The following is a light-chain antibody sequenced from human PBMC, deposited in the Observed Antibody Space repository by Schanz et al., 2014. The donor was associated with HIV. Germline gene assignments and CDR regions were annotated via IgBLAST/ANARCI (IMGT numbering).Light chain of an antibody. J-gene: IGLJ2*01. CDR2: SGN. CDR3: AVWDDSLNLL. Sequence: QSVLTQPPSASGTPGQRVTISCSGSSSNIGSNAVNWYQQFPGKAPKLLIYSGNQRPSGVPDRFSGSKSGTSASLAISGHQPEDEADYYCAVWDDSLNLLFGGGTKLTVL. CDR1: SSNIGSNA. V-gene: IGLV1-44*01.